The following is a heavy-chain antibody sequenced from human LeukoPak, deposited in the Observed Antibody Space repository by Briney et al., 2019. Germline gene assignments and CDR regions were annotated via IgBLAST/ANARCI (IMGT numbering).Heavy chain of an antibody. Sequence: GESLKISCKGSGYSFTSYWIGWVRQVPGKGLEWMGIIYPGDSDTRYSPSFQGQVTISADKSISTAYLQWSSLKASDTAMYYCARVEKWSSPTDEYYFDYWGQGTLVTVSS. CDR3: ARVEKWSSPTDEYYFDY. V-gene: IGHV5-51*01. CDR1: GYSFTSYW. CDR2: IYPGDSDT. D-gene: IGHD2-15*01. J-gene: IGHJ4*02.